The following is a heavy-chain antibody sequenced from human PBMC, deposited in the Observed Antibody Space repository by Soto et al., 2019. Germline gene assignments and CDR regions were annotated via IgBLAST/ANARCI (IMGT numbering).Heavy chain of an antibody. Sequence: GESLKISCNGSGYIFTTYWIGWVRQMPGKGLEWMGIIYPTDSDTRYSPSFQGQVTISADKSISTAYLQWSSLKASDTAMYYCARTVREQWLADYWGRGTLVTVSS. J-gene: IGHJ4*02. V-gene: IGHV5-51*01. CDR3: ARTVREQWLADY. CDR1: GYIFTTYW. CDR2: IYPTDSDT. D-gene: IGHD6-19*01.